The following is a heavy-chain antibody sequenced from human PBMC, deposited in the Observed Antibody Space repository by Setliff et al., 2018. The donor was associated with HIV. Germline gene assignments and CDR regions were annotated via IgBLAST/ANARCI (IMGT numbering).Heavy chain of an antibody. CDR2: INHRRST. D-gene: IGHD2-21*01. CDR1: GGSFSGYY. J-gene: IGHJ3*01. Sequence: SETLSLTCAVYGGSFSGYYWSWIRQPPGKGLEWIGEINHRRSTNYKSSLKSRVTISLDTSNNQFSLKLNSVTAADTAVYYCARDYIAKDTFHVWGQGTMVTVSS. V-gene: IGHV4-34*01. CDR3: ARDYIAKDTFHV.